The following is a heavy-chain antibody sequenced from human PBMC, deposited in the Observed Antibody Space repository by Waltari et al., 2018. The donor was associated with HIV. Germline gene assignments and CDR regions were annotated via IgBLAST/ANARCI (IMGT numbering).Heavy chain of an antibody. Sequence: QVRLVQSGADVRKPGSSAKVSCKASGYTFTDYYIHWVRKAPGQRREWMGRINPNSGDTNHAPNFRGRSALTTVPSTTTAYMELTRLTSDDTAMYYCAREYHYGSATLIAPYAYWGQGTLVTVSS. CDR1: GYTFTDYY. CDR2: INPNSGDT. J-gene: IGHJ4*02. CDR3: AREYHYGSATLIAPYAY. D-gene: IGHD3-10*01. V-gene: IGHV1-2*06.